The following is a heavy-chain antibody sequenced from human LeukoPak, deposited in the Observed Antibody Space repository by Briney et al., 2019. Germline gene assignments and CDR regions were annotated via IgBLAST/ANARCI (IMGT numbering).Heavy chain of an antibody. J-gene: IGHJ6*02. D-gene: IGHD2-2*01. Sequence: PGGSLRLSCAASGFTFSSYAMHWVRQAPGKGLEYVSAISSNGGSTYYANSVKGRFTISRDNSKNTLYLQMGSLRAEDMAVYYCARGRSSSTSCYWLNGMDVWGQGTTVTVSS. CDR1: GFTFSSYA. CDR3: ARGRSSSTSCYWLNGMDV. CDR2: ISSNGGST. V-gene: IGHV3-64*01.